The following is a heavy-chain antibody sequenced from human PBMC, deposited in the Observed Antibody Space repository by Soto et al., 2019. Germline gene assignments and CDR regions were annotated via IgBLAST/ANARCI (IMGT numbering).Heavy chain of an antibody. CDR1: GGTFSTFG. V-gene: IGHV1-69*13. D-gene: IGHD3-16*01. CDR3: ARTAPMDAGDKYYYDF. J-gene: IGHJ4*02. Sequence: ASVKVSCKTSGGTFSTFGISWVRQAPGQGLEWMGGIVPFFGTAEYSQKFEDRITITADESTNTVYMDLRSLTSEDTAIYYCARTAPMDAGDKYYYDFWGQGALVTVSS. CDR2: IVPFFGTA.